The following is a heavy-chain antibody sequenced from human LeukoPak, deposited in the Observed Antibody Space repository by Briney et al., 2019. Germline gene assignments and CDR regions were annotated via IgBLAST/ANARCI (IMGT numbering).Heavy chain of an antibody. CDR3: AKDQRDGDLSGPFDY. CDR1: GFTFSSYG. D-gene: IGHD4-17*01. CDR2: ISYDGSNK. V-gene: IGHV3-30*18. J-gene: IGHJ4*02. Sequence: GGSLRLSCAASGFTFSSYGMHWVRQAPGKGLEWVAVISYDGSNKYYADSVKGRFTISRDNSKNTLDLQIDSLRAEDTAVYYCAKDQRDGDLSGPFDYWGQGTLVTVSS.